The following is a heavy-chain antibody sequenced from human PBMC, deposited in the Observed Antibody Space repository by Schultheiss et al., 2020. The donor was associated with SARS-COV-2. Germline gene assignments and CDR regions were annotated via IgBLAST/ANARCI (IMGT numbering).Heavy chain of an antibody. CDR3: AKDWPRITMIVVANDY. V-gene: IGHV3-23*01. J-gene: IGHJ4*02. D-gene: IGHD3-22*01. Sequence: GGSLRLSCAASGFTFGDYAMSWVRQAPGKGLEWVSAISGSGGSTYYADSVKGRFTISRDNAKNSLYLQMNSLRAEDTAVYYCAKDWPRITMIVVANDYWGQGTLVTVSS. CDR1: GFTFGDYA. CDR2: ISGSGGST.